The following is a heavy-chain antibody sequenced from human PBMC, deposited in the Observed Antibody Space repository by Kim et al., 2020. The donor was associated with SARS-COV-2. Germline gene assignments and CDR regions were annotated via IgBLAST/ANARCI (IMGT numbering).Heavy chain of an antibody. Sequence: ASVKVSCKASGYTFTSYAMHWVRQAPGQRLEWMGWINAGNGNTKYSQKFQGRVTITRDTSASTAYMELSSLRSEDTAVYYCARGGIVVVPAALYGMDVWGQGTTVTVSS. CDR3: ARGGIVVVPAALYGMDV. D-gene: IGHD2-2*01. CDR1: GYTFTSYA. V-gene: IGHV1-3*01. J-gene: IGHJ6*02. CDR2: INAGNGNT.